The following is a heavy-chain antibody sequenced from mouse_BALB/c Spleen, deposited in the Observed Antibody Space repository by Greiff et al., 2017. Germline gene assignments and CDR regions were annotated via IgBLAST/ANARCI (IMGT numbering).Heavy chain of an antibody. Sequence: VQLQQSGAELVRSGASVKLSCTASGFNIKDYYMHWVKQRPEQGLEWIGWIDPENGDTEYAPKVQGQATMTADTSSNTAYLQLSSLTSEDTAVYYCNDLHGGYWGQGTTLTVAS. CDR2: IDPENGDT. V-gene: IGHV14-4*02. J-gene: IGHJ2*01. CDR3: NDLHGGY. CDR1: GFNIKDYY.